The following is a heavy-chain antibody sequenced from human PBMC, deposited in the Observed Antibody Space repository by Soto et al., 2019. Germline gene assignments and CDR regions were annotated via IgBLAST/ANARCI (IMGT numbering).Heavy chain of an antibody. D-gene: IGHD2-2*01. J-gene: IGHJ4*02. CDR3: ASRYCSSSSCSYFHY. V-gene: IGHV3-64*01. CDR2: ISSDGGST. Sequence: EVQLVESGGGLVQPGGSLRLSCAASGFTFSTYAMHWVRQAPGKGLEYVSAISSDGGSTYYAKSVKGRFTISRDNSKNTLYLQMGSLRAEDMAVYYCASRYCSSSSCSYFHYWGQGTLVTVSS. CDR1: GFTFSTYA.